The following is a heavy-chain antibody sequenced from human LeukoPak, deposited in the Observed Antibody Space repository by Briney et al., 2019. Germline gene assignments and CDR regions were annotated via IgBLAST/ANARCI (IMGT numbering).Heavy chain of an antibody. V-gene: IGHV1-46*01. CDR3: ARAQGESYDSSDPSGY. J-gene: IGHJ4*02. CDR1: GYTFTSYY. Sequence: GASVKVSCKASGYTFTSYYMHWVRQAPGQGLEWMGIINPSGGSTSYAQKFQGRVTMTRDMSTSTVYMELSSLRSEDTAVYYCARAQGESYDSSDPSGYWGQGTLVTVSS. D-gene: IGHD3-22*01. CDR2: INPSGGST.